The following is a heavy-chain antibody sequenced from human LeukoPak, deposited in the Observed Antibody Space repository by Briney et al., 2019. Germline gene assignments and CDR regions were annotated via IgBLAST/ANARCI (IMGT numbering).Heavy chain of an antibody. D-gene: IGHD6-25*01. CDR3: ARGPTASGLYYFDY. J-gene: IGHJ4*02. CDR1: GFTFSTYG. CDR2: IRYDGGNK. V-gene: IGHV3-33*01. Sequence: GRSLRLSCAASGFTFSTYGMHWVRQAPGKGLEWLAVIRYDGGNKYYGDSVRGRFTISRDNSKNTLYLQMNSLRAEDTAVYYCARGPTASGLYYFDYWGQGTLVTVSS.